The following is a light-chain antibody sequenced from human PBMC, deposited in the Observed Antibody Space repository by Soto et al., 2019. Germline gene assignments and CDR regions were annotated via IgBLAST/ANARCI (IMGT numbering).Light chain of an antibody. J-gene: IGKJ1*01. Sequence: EIVMTQSPATLSVSPGERATLACRASQSVSSNLAWYQQKPGQAPRLLIYGASTRATGIPARFSGSGSGTEFTLTISSLQSEDFAVYSCQRYNNWPLTFGQGTKVDIK. CDR3: QRYNNWPLT. V-gene: IGKV3-15*01. CDR2: GAS. CDR1: QSVSSN.